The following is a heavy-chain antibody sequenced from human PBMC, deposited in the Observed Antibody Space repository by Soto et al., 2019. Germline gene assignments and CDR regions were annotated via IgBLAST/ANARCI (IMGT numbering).Heavy chain of an antibody. J-gene: IGHJ6*02. CDR3: AKVPTVPGNSVYYGMDV. CDR1: GFTFSSYA. V-gene: IGHV3-23*01. CDR2: ISGSGGST. Sequence: VGSLRLSCAASGFTFSSYAMSWVRQAPGKGLEWVSAISGSGGSTYYADSVKGRFTISRDNSKNTLYLQMNSLRAEDTAVYYCAKVPTVPGNSVYYGMDVWGQGTTVTVSS. D-gene: IGHD6-19*01.